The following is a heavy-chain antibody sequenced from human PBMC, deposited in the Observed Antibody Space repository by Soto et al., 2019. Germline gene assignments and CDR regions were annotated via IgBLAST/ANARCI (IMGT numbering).Heavy chain of an antibody. CDR2: IYSGGST. V-gene: IGHV3-66*01. CDR3: ARSVITGTHDAFDI. J-gene: IGHJ3*02. CDR1: GFTVSSNY. D-gene: IGHD1-20*01. Sequence: GGSLRLSCAASGFTVSSNYMSWVRQAPGKGLEWVSVIYSGGSTYYADSVKGRFTISRHNSKNTLYLQMNSLRAEDKALYYCARSVITGTHDAFDIWGQGTMVTVSS.